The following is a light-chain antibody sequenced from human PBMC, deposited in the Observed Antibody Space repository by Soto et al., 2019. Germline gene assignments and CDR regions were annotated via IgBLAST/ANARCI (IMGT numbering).Light chain of an antibody. CDR2: KAS. CDR1: QSVSTW. CDR3: QLYNSYTWT. Sequence: DIQMTQSPSTLSASVGDRVTITCRASQSVSTWLAWYQQKPGKAPKLMISKASLLESGVPSRFSGSGSGTEFTLTITTLQPDDFATYYCQLYNSYTWTFGQGTKVEIK. J-gene: IGKJ1*01. V-gene: IGKV1-5*03.